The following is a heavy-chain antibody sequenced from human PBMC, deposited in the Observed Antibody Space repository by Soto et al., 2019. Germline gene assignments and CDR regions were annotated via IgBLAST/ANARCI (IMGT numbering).Heavy chain of an antibody. D-gene: IGHD3-9*01. CDR3: ARKYFSSGGSHFDP. J-gene: IGHJ5*02. CDR1: GFTFNDYA. Sequence: VQLVESGGGLVQPGGSRRLSCAASGFTFNDYAMNWVRQAPGKGLEWVSFISSSTTTTYYADSVKGRFTISRDNAKNSLYLHMNSLRDEGTAVYFCARKYFSSGGSHFDPWGQGTLVTVSS. V-gene: IGHV3-48*02. CDR2: ISSSTTTT.